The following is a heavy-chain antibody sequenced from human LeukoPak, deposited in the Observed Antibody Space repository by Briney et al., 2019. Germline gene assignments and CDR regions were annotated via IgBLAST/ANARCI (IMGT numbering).Heavy chain of an antibody. J-gene: IGHJ4*02. Sequence: GGSLRLSCAASGFTSSSXEXXWVRQAPGXXXXXXXXISSSGSTIXYADSVKXXXXVSRDNAKNSLFLQMNSLRAEDTAVYYCARAGLIKAAGYVFDYWGQGTLATVSS. CDR3: ARAGLIKAAGYVFDY. D-gene: IGHD2-2*03. V-gene: IGHV3-48*03. CDR1: GFTSSSXE. CDR2: ISSSGSTI.